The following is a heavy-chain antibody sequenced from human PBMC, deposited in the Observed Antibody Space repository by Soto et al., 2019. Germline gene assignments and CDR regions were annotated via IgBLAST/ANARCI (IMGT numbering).Heavy chain of an antibody. Sequence: PGESLKISCKGSGYSVTSYWIGWVRQMPGKGLEWMGIIYPGDSDTRYSPSFQGQVTISADKSISTAYLQWSSLKASDTAMYYCARLWPPMIVGGTGAFDIWGQGTMVTVSS. CDR2: IYPGDSDT. CDR3: ARLWPPMIVGGTGAFDI. J-gene: IGHJ3*02. CDR1: GYSVTSYW. V-gene: IGHV5-51*01. D-gene: IGHD3-22*01.